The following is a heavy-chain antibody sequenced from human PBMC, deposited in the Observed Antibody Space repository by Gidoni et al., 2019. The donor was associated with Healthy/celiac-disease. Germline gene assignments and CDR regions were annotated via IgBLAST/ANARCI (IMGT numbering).Heavy chain of an antibody. CDR3: ARARYYGSGNSGFDF. D-gene: IGHD3-10*01. CDR2: IYYSGST. V-gene: IGHV4-31*03. Sequence: QVQLQESGPGLVKPSQTLSLTCTVSGGSISSANYCWSWIRQHPGKGLEWIGYIYYSGSTYYNPSLKSRVTISVDTSKNQFSLRLRSVTAADTAVYYCARARYYGSGNSGFDFWGQGSLVTVSS. CDR1: GGSISSANYC. J-gene: IGHJ4*02.